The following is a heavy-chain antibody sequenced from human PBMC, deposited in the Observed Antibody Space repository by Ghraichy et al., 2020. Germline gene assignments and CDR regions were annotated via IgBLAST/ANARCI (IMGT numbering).Heavy chain of an antibody. V-gene: IGHV3-64D*06. CDR1: GFPFRTYS. Sequence: GGSLRLPCSVSGFPFRTYSMYWVRQAPGKGLEYVAAIGTVGLPTYYADSVKGSFAISSDSSKITLYLQMRSLRPEDTAIYYCVRVVPRKQSWLGYIDYWGQGTLVTVGS. CDR2: IGTVGLPT. CDR3: VRVVPRKQSWLGYIDY. D-gene: IGHD3-22*01. J-gene: IGHJ4*02.